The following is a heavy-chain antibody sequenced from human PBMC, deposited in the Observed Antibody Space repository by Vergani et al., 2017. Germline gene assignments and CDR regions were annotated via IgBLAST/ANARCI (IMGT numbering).Heavy chain of an antibody. CDR1: GGSISSYY. V-gene: IGHV4-34*01. CDR3: ARGRGRYCSSTSCYYYYYYGMDV. J-gene: IGHJ6*02. D-gene: IGHD2-2*01. CDR2: INHSGST. Sequence: QVQLQESGPGLVKPSETLSLTCTVSGGSISSYYWSWIRQPPGKGLEWIGEINHSGSTNYNPSLKSRVTISVDTSKNQFSLKLSSVTAADTAVYYCARGRGRYCSSTSCYYYYYYGMDVWGQGTTVTVSS.